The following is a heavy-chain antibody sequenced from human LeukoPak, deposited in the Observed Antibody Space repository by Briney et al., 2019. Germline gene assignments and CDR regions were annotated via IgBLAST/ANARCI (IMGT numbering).Heavy chain of an antibody. Sequence: ASVKVSCKASGYSFTSYWIGWVRQMPGKGLEWMGIIYPGDSDTRYSPSFQGQVTISADKSISTAYLQWSSLKASDTAMYYCASGYCSGGSCYPPLSFDYWGQGTLVTVSS. CDR2: IYPGDSDT. CDR3: ASGYCSGGSCYPPLSFDY. V-gene: IGHV5-51*01. D-gene: IGHD2-15*01. J-gene: IGHJ4*02. CDR1: GYSFTSYW.